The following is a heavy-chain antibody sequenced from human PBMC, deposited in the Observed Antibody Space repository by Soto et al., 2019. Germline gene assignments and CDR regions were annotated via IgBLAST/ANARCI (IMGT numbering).Heavy chain of an antibody. J-gene: IGHJ6*02. CDR2: IYPGDSDI. V-gene: IGHV5-51*01. CDR1: GYSFTSYW. Sequence: PGESLKISCKGSGYSFTSYWIAWVRQMPGKSLEWMRIIYPGDSDIRYSPSLQGQVTISADKSINSVYLQCSSLKASETATYYCARLVFIYVFLSGYYNVHHYYFIDVWGQGTPVTVSS. D-gene: IGHD3-3*01. CDR3: ARLVFIYVFLSGYYNVHHYYFIDV.